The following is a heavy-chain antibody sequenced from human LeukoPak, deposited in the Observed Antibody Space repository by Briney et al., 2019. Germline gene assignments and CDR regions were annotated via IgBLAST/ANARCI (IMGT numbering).Heavy chain of an antibody. J-gene: IGHJ4*02. CDR1: GFTFSSYA. V-gene: IGHV3-23*01. D-gene: IGHD1-1*01. CDR3: AKVNDLGDFDY. Sequence: GGSLRLSCAASGFTFSSYAMSWVRQAPGQGLEWVSAISGSGNRTYYADSVKGRFTISRDNSKNTLYLQMNSLRAEDTAVYYCAKVNDLGDFDYWGQGTLVTVSS. CDR2: ISGSGNRT.